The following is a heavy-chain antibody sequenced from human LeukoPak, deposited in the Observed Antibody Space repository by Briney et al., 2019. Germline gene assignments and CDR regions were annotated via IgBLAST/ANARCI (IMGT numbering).Heavy chain of an antibody. D-gene: IGHD1-26*01. V-gene: IGHV4-31*03. CDR3: ARGIGGSYYAY. CDR1: GGSISSGGYY. Sequence: SETLSLTCTVSGGSISSGGYYWSWVRQHPGKVLEWIGYIYHSGSTYYNPSLKSRVTISVDTSKNQFSLRLSSVTAADTAVYYCARGIGGSYYAYWGQGTLVTVSS. J-gene: IGHJ4*02. CDR2: IYHSGST.